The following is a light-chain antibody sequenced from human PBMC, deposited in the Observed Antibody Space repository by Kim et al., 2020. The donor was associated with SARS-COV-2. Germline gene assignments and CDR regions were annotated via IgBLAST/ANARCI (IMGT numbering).Light chain of an antibody. CDR3: YSPDSCGNHLV. CDR2: GKN. Sequence: SSELTQDPAVSVALGQTVRITCPGDSLRSYYASWYQQKPGQAPLLVIYGKNNRPSAIPHRFSGSSSGNTASLSLTGAQAEYEAYYYCYSPDSCGNHLVFG. CDR1: SLRSYY. J-gene: IGLJ2*01. V-gene: IGLV3-19*01.